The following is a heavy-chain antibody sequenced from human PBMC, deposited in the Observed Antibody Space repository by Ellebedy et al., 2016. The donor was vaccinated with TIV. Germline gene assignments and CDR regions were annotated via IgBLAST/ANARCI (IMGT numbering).Heavy chain of an antibody. CDR1: GFTFSDHS. Sequence: GESLKISCVASGFTFSDHSMSWVRQAPGRGLEWVSSISGTSAYAGYGDSVKGRFTVSRDNAKNSLYLQMNSLSSEDTAVYYCARHMDAIVVVTAPVSYWGQGTLVTVSS. CDR2: ISGTSAYA. V-gene: IGHV3-21*01. D-gene: IGHD2-21*02. CDR3: ARHMDAIVVVTAPVSY. J-gene: IGHJ4*02.